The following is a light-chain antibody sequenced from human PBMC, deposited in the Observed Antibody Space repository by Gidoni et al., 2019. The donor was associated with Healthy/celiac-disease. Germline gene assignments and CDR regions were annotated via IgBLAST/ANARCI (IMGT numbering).Light chain of an antibody. CDR3: MQALQTPICS. CDR1: QSLLHSNGYNY. J-gene: IGKJ2*04. Sequence: DIVMTQSPLSLPVTPGEPASISCRSSQSLLHSNGYNYLDWYLQKPGQSPQLLIYLGSNRASGAPDRFSGSGSGTDFTLKISRVEAEDVGVYYCMQALQTPICSFGQGTKLEIK. CDR2: LGS. V-gene: IGKV2-28*01.